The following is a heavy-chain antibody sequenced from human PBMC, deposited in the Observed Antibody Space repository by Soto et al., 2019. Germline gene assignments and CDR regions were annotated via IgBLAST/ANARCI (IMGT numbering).Heavy chain of an antibody. V-gene: IGHV4-31*03. Sequence: SETLSLTCTVSGGSISGGGFYWSWIRQFPGKGLEGIGYIYYSDSTYYNPPLKSRVTISVDTSKNQFSLRLNSVTAADTAVYYCARFSYDFWSALGSYGMDVWGQGTTVTVSS. CDR1: GGSISGGGFY. D-gene: IGHD3-3*01. J-gene: IGHJ6*02. CDR3: ARFSYDFWSALGSYGMDV. CDR2: IYYSDST.